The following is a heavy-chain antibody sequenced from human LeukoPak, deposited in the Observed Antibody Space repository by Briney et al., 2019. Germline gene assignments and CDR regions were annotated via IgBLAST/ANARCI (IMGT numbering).Heavy chain of an antibody. V-gene: IGHV3-23*01. CDR2: ISGSGGST. D-gene: IGHD2-2*01. CDR1: GFTFSSYA. J-gene: IGHJ4*02. CDR3: AKRYCSSTSCYYDY. Sequence: PGGSLRLSCAASGFTFSSYAMSWVRQAPGKGLEWVSAISGSGGSTYYADSVKGRFTISRDNSKNTLYLQMNSLRAEDTAVYYCAKRYCSSTSCYYDYCGQGTLVTVSS.